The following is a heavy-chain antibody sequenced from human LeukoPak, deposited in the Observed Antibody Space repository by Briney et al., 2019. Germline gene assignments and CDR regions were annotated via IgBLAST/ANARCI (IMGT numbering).Heavy chain of an antibody. CDR2: ISYDGSNK. Sequence: GGSLRLSCAASGFTFSSYAMHWVRQAPGKGLEWVAVISYDGSNKYYADSVKGRFTISRDNSKNTLYLQMNSLRAEDTAVYYCAREASVAGTSAFDYWGQGTLVAVSS. D-gene: IGHD6-19*01. CDR1: GFTFSSYA. J-gene: IGHJ4*02. CDR3: AREASVAGTSAFDY. V-gene: IGHV3-30*04.